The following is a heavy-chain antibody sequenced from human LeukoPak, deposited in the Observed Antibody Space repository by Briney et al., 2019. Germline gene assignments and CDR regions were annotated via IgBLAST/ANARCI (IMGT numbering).Heavy chain of an antibody. CDR1: GYTFTSYG. J-gene: IGHJ4*02. CDR3: AREGAYIGGSYPFDY. CDR2: ISAYNGNT. Sequence: GASVTVSCKASGYTFTSYGISWVRQAPGQGLEWMGWISAYNGNTKLSHEFQGRVTITRDTSASTAYMELNSLRSGDMAVYYCAREGAYIGGSYPFDYWGQGTLVTVSS. V-gene: IGHV1-18*03. D-gene: IGHD1-26*01.